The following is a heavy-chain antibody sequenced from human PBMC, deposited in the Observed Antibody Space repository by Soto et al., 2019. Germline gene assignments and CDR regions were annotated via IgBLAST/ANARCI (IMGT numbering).Heavy chain of an antibody. CDR3: ANKVDTYYGMDV. V-gene: IGHV3-30*18. CDR2: ISYDGSNK. D-gene: IGHD2-15*01. Sequence: LRLSCAASGFTFSSYGMHWVRQAPGKGLEWVAVISYDGSNKYYADSVKGRFTISRDNSKNTLYLQMNSLRAEDTAVYYCANKVDTYYGMDVWGQGTTVTVSS. CDR1: GFTFSSYG. J-gene: IGHJ6*02.